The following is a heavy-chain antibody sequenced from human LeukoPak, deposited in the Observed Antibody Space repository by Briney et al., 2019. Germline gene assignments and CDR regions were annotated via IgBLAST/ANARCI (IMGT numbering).Heavy chain of an antibody. V-gene: IGHV1-8*01. CDR1: GYTFTNYD. CDR3: ARTEMGGNVWIDF. CDR2: MNPNSVDT. J-gene: IGHJ5*01. Sequence: ASVKVSCKASGYTFTNYDINWVRQAAGHGLEWMGWMNPNSVDTAYAQKFQGRVTMTRDTSISTAYMELTSLTSDDTAIFYCARTEMGGNVWIDFWGQGTLVTVSS. D-gene: IGHD5-24*01.